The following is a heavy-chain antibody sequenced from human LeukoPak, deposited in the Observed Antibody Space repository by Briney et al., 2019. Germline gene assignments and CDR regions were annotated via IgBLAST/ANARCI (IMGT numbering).Heavy chain of an antibody. CDR3: AKEPTPGGAFYFDY. CDR1: GITLSNYG. D-gene: IGHD3-10*01. Sequence: GGSLRLSCAVSGITLSNYGMTWVRQAPGKGLEWVAGISDSGGSTNYADSVKGRFTISRDNPKNTLYLQMNSLRAEDTAVYYCAKEPTPGGAFYFDYRGQGTLVTVSS. J-gene: IGHJ4*02. V-gene: IGHV3-23*01. CDR2: ISDSGGST.